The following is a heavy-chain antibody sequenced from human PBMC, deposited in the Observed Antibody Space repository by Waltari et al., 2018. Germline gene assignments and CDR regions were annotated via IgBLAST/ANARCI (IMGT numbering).Heavy chain of an antibody. CDR2: ISSGSDYI. Sequence: ESGGDLVQPGGSLRLSCAVSGFTSYPYSLTWVRQAPGKGLEGISYISSGSDYIYYAESVEGRFTISRDNSKNSVFLEMKYLRVDDTAIYYCAGIRGGFWFFDIWGRGTLVSVSS. J-gene: IGHJ2*01. D-gene: IGHD3-10*01. CDR3: AGIRGGFWFFDI. CDR1: GFTSYPYS. V-gene: IGHV3-48*04.